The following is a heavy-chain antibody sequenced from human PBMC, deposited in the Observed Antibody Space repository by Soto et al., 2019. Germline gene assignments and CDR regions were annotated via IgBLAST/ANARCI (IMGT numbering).Heavy chain of an antibody. CDR2: ISGSGSFT. Sequence: EVQLWESGGGLVQPGGSLRLSCAASGFTFDIYAMSWVRQAPGKGLEWVSGISGSGSFTYYTDSVKGRFTVSRDNSKNTLYLLMSSLRAEDTAGYYCAATQQGGNSVVEPFDYWGQGTLVTVSS. J-gene: IGHJ4*02. CDR1: GFTFDIYA. D-gene: IGHD5-12*01. V-gene: IGHV3-23*01. CDR3: AATQQGGNSVVEPFDY.